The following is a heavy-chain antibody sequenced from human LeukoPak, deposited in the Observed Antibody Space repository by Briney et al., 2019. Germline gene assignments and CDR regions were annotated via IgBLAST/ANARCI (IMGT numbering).Heavy chain of an antibody. J-gene: IGHJ6*02. V-gene: IGHV1-46*01. CDR3: ARVGGYGDSYYYYGMDV. D-gene: IGHD4-17*01. CDR2: INPSGGST. CDR1: GYTFTGYY. Sequence: ASVKVSCKASGYTFTGYYMHWVRQAPGQGLEWMGIINPSGGSTSYAQKFQGRVTMTRDTSTSTVYMELSSLRSEDTAVYYCARVGGYGDSYYYYGMDVWGQGTTVTVSS.